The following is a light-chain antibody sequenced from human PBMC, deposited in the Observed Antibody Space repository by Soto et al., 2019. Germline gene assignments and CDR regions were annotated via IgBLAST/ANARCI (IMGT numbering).Light chain of an antibody. Sequence: EIVLTQSPGTLSLSPGERATLFCRASQSIATSQLAWYQQKPGQAPRLLFGASTRATGIPDRFSDSGSGTDFTLTISRLEPEDFAVYYCQQFAASPRTFGQGTTVEIK. V-gene: IGKV3-20*01. CDR3: QQFAASPRT. CDR1: QSIATSQ. J-gene: IGKJ1*01. CDR2: GAS.